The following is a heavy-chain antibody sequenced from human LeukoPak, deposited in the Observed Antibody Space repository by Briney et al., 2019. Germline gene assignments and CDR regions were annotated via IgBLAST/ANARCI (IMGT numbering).Heavy chain of an antibody. Sequence: SETLSLTCSVSVVSMNGYYWSWLRQSAGNRLEWIGHVDSSGNTNYNPSLESRVTMSVDTSKNQFSLKLSSVTAADTAVYYCARRQNYYYYMDVWGKGTTVTISS. CDR2: VDSSGNT. D-gene: IGHD6-25*01. J-gene: IGHJ6*03. CDR1: VVSMNGYY. V-gene: IGHV4-4*07. CDR3: ARRQNYYYYMDV.